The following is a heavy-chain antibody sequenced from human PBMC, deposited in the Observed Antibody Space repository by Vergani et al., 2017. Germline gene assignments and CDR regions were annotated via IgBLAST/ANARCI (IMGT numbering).Heavy chain of an antibody. CDR3: ARSQGDYWYFDL. V-gene: IGHV4-38-2*01. Sequence: QVQLQQWGAGLLKPSETLSLTCSVSGYSIGSGFYWAWIRQSPGEGLQWLTSIHNREKTYHNPSLKSRVSVSLDTSKNRFSLNLTSVTATDTAVYYCARSQGDYWYFDLWGPGSLVTVSS. J-gene: IGHJ2*01. CDR2: IHNREKT. D-gene: IGHD2-21*01. CDR1: GYSIGSGFY.